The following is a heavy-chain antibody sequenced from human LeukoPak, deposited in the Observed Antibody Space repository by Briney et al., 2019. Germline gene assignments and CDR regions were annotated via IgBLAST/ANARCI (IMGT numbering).Heavy chain of an antibody. CDR2: MNPNSGNT. CDR1: GDTFSSYD. D-gene: IGHD3-10*01. Sequence: ASVKVSCKASGDTFSSYDFNWVRQATGQGLEWMGWMNPNSGNTGFAQKFQGRVTLTRDTSISTAYMELSNLRSDDTAVYYCARGGTMVXXXXXLXNYGMDVWGQG. J-gene: IGHJ6*02. CDR3: ARGGTMVXXXXXLXNYGMDV. V-gene: IGHV1-8*01.